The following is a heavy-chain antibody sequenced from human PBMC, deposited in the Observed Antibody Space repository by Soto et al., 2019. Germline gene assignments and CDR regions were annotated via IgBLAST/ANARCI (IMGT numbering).Heavy chain of an antibody. CDR1: GGSITSGSR. J-gene: IGHJ4*02. Sequence: PSYTPSLTSGVSGGSITSGSRWRWVRQSPGKALEWIGEIHHSGTTNLSPPLKSRITISVDKSKNQVSLKLISVTAADTAVYYCARSGVVKVYAFYFWGPGTPFTVSS. CDR2: IHHSGTT. CDR3: ARSGVVKVYAFYF. V-gene: IGHV4-4*02. D-gene: IGHD2-8*01.